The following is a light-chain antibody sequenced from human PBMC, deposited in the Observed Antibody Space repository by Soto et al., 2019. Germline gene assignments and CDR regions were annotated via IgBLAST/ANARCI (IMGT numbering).Light chain of an antibody. CDR2: RNN. Sequence: QSVLTQPPSASGTPGQRVTISCSGSSSNIGSNTVNWYQQLPGTAPKLLIYRNNQRTSGVSDRFSGSKSGTSVSLAISGLQSEDEADYYCAACDDSLNGVVFGGGTNLTVL. J-gene: IGLJ2*01. CDR3: AACDDSLNGVV. CDR1: SSNIGSNT. V-gene: IGLV1-44*01.